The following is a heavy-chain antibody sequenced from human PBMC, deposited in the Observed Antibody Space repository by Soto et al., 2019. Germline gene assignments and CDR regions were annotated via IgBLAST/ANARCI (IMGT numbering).Heavy chain of an antibody. CDR1: GDSVSSVSSA. CDR2: TYYRSKWYN. V-gene: IGHV6-1*01. J-gene: IGHJ4*02. Sequence: SQTLSLTCAISGDSVSSVSSAWHWIRQSPSRGLEWLGRTYYRSKWYNDYADSVKSRISTTPDTSKNQFSLQLNYVTPEDTAVYYCARDPPGGGFDYWGQGTLVTVSS. D-gene: IGHD3-10*01. CDR3: ARDPPGGGFDY.